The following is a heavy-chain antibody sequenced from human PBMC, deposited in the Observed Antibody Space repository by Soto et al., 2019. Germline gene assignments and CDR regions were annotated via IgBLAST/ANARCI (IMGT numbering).Heavy chain of an antibody. Sequence: QVQLVESGGGVVQPGRSLRLSCAASGFTFSSYGMHWVRQAPGKGLDWVAVIWYDGSNKYYADSVKGRFTISRDNSKNTLYLQMNSLRAEDTAVYYSQEKMTKHDYRGQGTLVTVSS. CDR3: QEKMTKHDY. J-gene: IGHJ4*02. CDR2: IWYDGSNK. CDR1: GFTFSSYG. V-gene: IGHV3-33*01.